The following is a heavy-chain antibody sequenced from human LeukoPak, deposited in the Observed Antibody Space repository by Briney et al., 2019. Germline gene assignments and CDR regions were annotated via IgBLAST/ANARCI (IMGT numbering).Heavy chain of an antibody. V-gene: IGHV1-46*01. CDR3: ARVDGYYPSHWYFDL. J-gene: IGHJ2*01. CDR2: INPSGGST. D-gene: IGHD3-22*01. CDR1: GYTFTSYY. Sequence: ASVKVSCKASGYTFTSYYMHWVRQAPGQGLEWMGIINPSGGSTSYAQKFQGRVTMTRDTSTSTAYMELRSLRSDGTAVYYCARVDGYYPSHWYFDLWGRGTLVTVSS.